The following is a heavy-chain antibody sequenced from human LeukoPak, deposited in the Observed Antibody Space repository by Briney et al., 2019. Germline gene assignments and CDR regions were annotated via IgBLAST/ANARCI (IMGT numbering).Heavy chain of an antibody. V-gene: IGHV3-23*01. CDR3: ARDRGWIQFQD. CDR2: IIPSGSTT. Sequence: PGGSLRLSCAASGFTFHTDGMNWVRQAPGKGLEWVSGIIPSGSTTYYADSVKGRFTISRDNSRDTVYLQINSLRDEDTAVYYCARDRGWIQFQDWGQGTLVIVSS. CDR1: GFTFHTDG. J-gene: IGHJ4*02. D-gene: IGHD5-24*01.